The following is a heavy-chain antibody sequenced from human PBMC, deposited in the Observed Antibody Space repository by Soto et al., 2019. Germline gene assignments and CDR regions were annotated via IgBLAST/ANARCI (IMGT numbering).Heavy chain of an antibody. V-gene: IGHV3-48*01. CDR3: ARADSGYAHVYYYYGMDV. CDR1: GFTFSSYS. D-gene: IGHD5-12*01. Sequence: EVQLVESGGGLVQPGGSLRLSCAASGFTFSSYSMNWVREAPGKGLEWVSYISSSSSTIYYADSVKGRFTISRDNAKNSLYLQMNSLRAEDTAVYYCARADSGYAHVYYYYGMDVWGQGTTVTVSS. J-gene: IGHJ6*02. CDR2: ISSSSSTI.